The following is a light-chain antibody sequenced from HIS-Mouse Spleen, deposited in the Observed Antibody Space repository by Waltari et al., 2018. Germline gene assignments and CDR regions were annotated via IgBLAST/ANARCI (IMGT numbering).Light chain of an antibody. V-gene: IGLV3-10*01. J-gene: IGLJ2*01. CDR3: YSTDSSGNHRV. CDR2: EDR. Sequence: SYELTQPPSVSVSPGQTARITCSGDAFPKKYAYWYQHKSGQAPVLVTYEDRKRPSGIPGRFSCSSSGTMATLTISGAQVEDEADYYCYSTDSSGNHRVFGGGTKLTVL. CDR1: AFPKKY.